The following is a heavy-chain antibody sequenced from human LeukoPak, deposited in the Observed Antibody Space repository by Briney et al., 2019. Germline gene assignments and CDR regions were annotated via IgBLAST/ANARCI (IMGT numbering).Heavy chain of an antibody. D-gene: IGHD2-21*02. CDR1: GYTFTGYY. CDR2: INPNSGGT. V-gene: IGHV1-2*02. Sequence: GASVKVSCKASGYTFTGYYMHWVRQAPGQGLEWMGWINPNSGGTNYAQKFQGRVTMTRDTSISTAYMELSRLRSDDTAVSYCARGDLIVVVTALIDYWGQRTLVTVSS. CDR3: ARGDLIVVVTALIDY. J-gene: IGHJ4*02.